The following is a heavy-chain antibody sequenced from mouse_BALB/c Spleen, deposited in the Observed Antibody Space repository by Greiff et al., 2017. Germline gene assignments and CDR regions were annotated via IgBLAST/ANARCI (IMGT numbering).Heavy chain of an antibody. D-gene: IGHD1-1*02. CDR3: TSYGYYFDY. V-gene: IGHV6-6*02. Sequence: EVMLVESGGGLVQPGGSIKLSCVASGFTFSNYWMNWVRQSPEKGLEWVAEIRLKSNNYATHYAESVKGRFTISRDDSKSSVYLQMNNLRAEDTGIYYCTSYGYYFDYWGQGTTLTVSS. CDR2: IRLKSNNYAT. CDR1: GFTFSNYW. J-gene: IGHJ2*01.